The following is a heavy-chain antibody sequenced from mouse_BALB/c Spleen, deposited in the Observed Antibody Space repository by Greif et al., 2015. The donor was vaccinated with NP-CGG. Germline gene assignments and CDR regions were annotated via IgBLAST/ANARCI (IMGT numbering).Heavy chain of an antibody. Sequence: EVKVVESGGGLVKPGGSLKLSCAASGFTFSSYGMSWVRQTPEKRLEWVATISGGGSYTYYPDSVKGRFTISRDNAKNNLYLQMSSLRSEDTALYYCARHDGSSYYFDYWGQGTTLTVSS. V-gene: IGHV5-9-2*01. D-gene: IGHD1-1*01. J-gene: IGHJ2*01. CDR1: GFTFSSYG. CDR3: ARHDGSSYYFDY. CDR2: ISGGGSYT.